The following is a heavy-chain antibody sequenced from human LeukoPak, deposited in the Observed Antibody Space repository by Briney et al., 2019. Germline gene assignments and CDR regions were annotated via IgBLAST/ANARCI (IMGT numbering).Heavy chain of an antibody. CDR2: IFGSGSTI. J-gene: IGHJ3*02. Sequence: GGSLRLSCAASGFTFSSFAMYWVRRAPGKGLEWISGIFGSGSTIYYADSVKGRFTISRDNSKNTVFLQMNSLRGEDTGVYYCAKHSVGATVGWDAFDIWGQGTLVTVSS. CDR3: AKHSVGATVGWDAFDI. D-gene: IGHD1-26*01. CDR1: GFTFSSFA. V-gene: IGHV3-23*01.